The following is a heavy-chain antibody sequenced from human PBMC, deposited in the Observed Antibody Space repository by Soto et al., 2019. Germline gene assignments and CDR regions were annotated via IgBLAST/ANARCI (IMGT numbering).Heavy chain of an antibody. D-gene: IGHD3-22*01. V-gene: IGHV1-69*06. CDR2: IIPIFGTA. CDR3: ASLSEYLGDYDSSGYSIFGY. Sequence: SVKVSCQASGGTFSSYAISWVRQAPGQGLEWMGGIIPIFGTANYAQKFQGRVTITADKSTSTAYMELSSLRSEDTAVYYCASLSEYLGDYDSSGYSIFGYWGQGTLVTVSS. J-gene: IGHJ4*02. CDR1: GGTFSSYA.